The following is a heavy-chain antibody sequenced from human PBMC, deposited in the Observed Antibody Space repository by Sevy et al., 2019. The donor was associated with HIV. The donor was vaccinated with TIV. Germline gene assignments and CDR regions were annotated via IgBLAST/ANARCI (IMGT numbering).Heavy chain of an antibody. CDR2: IWYDGSNK. D-gene: IGHD3-22*01. CDR3: AMNYYDSSGSSFFFDY. V-gene: IGHV3-33*01. CDR1: GFTFSSYG. J-gene: IGHJ4*02. Sequence: GGSLRLSCAASGFTFSSYGMHWVRQAPGKGLEWVAVIWYDGSNKYYADSVKGRFTISRDNSKNTLYLHMNSLRAEDTAVYYCAMNYYDSSGSSFFFDYWGQGTLVTVSS.